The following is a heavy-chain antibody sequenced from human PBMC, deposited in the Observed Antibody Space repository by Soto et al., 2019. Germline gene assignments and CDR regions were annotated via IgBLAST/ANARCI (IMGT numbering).Heavy chain of an antibody. CDR2: IWYDGSNK. CDR3: ARDSLLPLPDIVATGDYYYYMDV. Sequence: GGSLRLSCAASGFTFSSYGMHWVRQAPGKGLEWVAVIWYDGSNKYYADSVKGRFTISRDNSKNTLYLQMNSLRAEDTAVYYCARDSLLPLPDIVATGDYYYYMDVWGKGTTVTVSS. D-gene: IGHD5-12*01. J-gene: IGHJ6*03. V-gene: IGHV3-33*01. CDR1: GFTFSSYG.